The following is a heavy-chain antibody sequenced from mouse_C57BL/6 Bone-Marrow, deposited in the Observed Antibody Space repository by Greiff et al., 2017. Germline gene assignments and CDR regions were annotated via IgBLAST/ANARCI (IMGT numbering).Heavy chain of an antibody. V-gene: IGHV1-81*01. D-gene: IGHD1-1*01. CDR2: IYPRSGNT. J-gene: IGHJ4*01. Sequence: VQLQQSGAELARPGASVKLSCKASGYTFTSYGISWVKQRTGQGLEWIGEIYPRSGNTYYNEKFKGKATLTADKSSSTAYMELRSLTSEDSAVYFCAREGYYYGSSPYYSAMDYWGQGTSVTVSS. CDR3: AREGYYYGSSPYYSAMDY. CDR1: GYTFTSYG.